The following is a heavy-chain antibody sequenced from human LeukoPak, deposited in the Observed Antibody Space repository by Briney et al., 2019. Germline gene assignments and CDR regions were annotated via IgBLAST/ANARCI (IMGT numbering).Heavy chain of an antibody. Sequence: PSETLSLTCTVSGASGNNYYWGWIRQPPGKGPEYIGFIFYSGATNYNPSFKSRVTISVDPSKNQLSLKLRSVTAADTAVYYCARGDGGSTYGYFFDYWGQGTLVTVSS. CDR2: IFYSGAT. D-gene: IGHD5-18*01. V-gene: IGHV4-59*02. CDR1: GASGNNYY. J-gene: IGHJ4*02. CDR3: ARGDGGSTYGYFFDY.